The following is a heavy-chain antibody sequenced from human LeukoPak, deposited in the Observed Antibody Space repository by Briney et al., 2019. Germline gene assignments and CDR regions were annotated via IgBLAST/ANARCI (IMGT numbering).Heavy chain of an antibody. V-gene: IGHV1-69*13. CDR2: IIPIFGTA. CDR3: AKTYYDILTGYYFGWFDP. J-gene: IGHJ5*02. D-gene: IGHD3-9*01. CDR1: GGTFSSYA. Sequence: SVKVSCKASGGTFSSYAISWVRQAPGQGLEWMGGIIPIFGTANYAQKFQDRVTITADESTSTAYMELSSLRSEDTAVYYCAKTYYDILTGYYFGWFDPWGQGTLVTVSS.